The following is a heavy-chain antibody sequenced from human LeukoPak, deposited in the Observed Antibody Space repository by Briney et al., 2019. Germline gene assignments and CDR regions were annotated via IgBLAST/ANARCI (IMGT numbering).Heavy chain of an antibody. CDR1: GGSISSYY. J-gene: IGHJ4*02. CDR2: ISYSGST. D-gene: IGHD2-15*01. CDR3: AAGYHDHDDHYPFDY. Sequence: SETLSLTCTVSGGSISSYYGSWMPQPPGKGLEWIGYISYSGSTNYNPSLKSRVTISVGTSKNQFSLRLSSVTAADTAVYYCAAGYHDHDDHYPFDYRGQGSLVTVSS. V-gene: IGHV4-59*01.